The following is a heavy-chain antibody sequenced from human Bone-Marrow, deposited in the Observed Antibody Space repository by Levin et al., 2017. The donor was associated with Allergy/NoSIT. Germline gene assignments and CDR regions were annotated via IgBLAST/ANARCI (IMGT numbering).Heavy chain of an antibody. V-gene: IGHV3-48*01. J-gene: IGHJ6*03. D-gene: IGHD3-10*01. CDR2: ISSSSSTI. CDR1: GFTFSSYS. Sequence: GGSLRLSCAASGFTFSSYSMNWVRQAPGKGLEWVSYISSSSSTIYYADSVKGRFTISRDNAKNSLYLQMNSLRAEDTAVYYCASPPTYYYGSGSYYPMDVWGKGTTVTVSS. CDR3: ASPPTYYYGSGSYYPMDV.